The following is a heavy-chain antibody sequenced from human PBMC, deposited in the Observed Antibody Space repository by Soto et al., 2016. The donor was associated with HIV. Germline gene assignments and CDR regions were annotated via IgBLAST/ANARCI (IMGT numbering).Heavy chain of an antibody. J-gene: IGHJ4*02. V-gene: IGHV3-23*01. CDR1: GFTFNTYA. CDR3: AKAGGVVPAAKGQITSLYY. Sequence: EVQLLESGGGLVQPGGSLRHSCAASGFTFNTYAMSWVRQAPGKGLEWVSTISGSGSTTYYAGSVKGRFTISRDSSKNTLYLQMSSLRAEDTAEYYCAKAGGVVPAAKGQITSLYYWGRGTRGHRLL. D-gene: IGHD2-2*01. CDR2: ISGSGSTT.